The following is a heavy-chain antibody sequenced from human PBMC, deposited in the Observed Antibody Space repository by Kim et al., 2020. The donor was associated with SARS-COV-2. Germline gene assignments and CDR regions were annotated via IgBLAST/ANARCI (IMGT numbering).Heavy chain of an antibody. Sequence: GGSLRLSCAASGFTFSSYGMHWVRQAPGKGLEWVAVISYDGSNKYYADSVKGRFTISRDNSKNTLYLQMNSLRAEDTAVYYCAKYGSYDSSGYHFDYWGQGTLVTVSS. J-gene: IGHJ4*02. CDR2: ISYDGSNK. D-gene: IGHD3-22*01. CDR3: AKYGSYDSSGYHFDY. V-gene: IGHV3-30*18. CDR1: GFTFSSYG.